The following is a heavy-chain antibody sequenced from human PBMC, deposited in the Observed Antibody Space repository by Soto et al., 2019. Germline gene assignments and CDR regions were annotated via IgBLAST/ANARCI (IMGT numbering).Heavy chain of an antibody. J-gene: IGHJ6*02. CDR1: GYTFMTYG. CDR3: ATSIGAAGSYYYYGMDV. CDR2: ISANNGNT. D-gene: IGHD6-13*01. Sequence: QVQLVQSGAEVKKPGASVKVSCKASGYTFMTYGFTWCGRAPGKGLEWMGWISANNGNTNYAQKLQGRVTMTTDTSTSTAYMDLRSLRSDDTAVYYCATSIGAAGSYYYYGMDVWGQGTTVTVSS. V-gene: IGHV1-18*04.